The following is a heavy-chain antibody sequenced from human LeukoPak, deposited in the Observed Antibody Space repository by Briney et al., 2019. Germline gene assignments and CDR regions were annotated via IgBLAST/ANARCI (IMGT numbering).Heavy chain of an antibody. CDR3: ARDMDGDYVGGWFDP. CDR1: GYTFTNYY. D-gene: IGHD4-17*01. CDR2: INPSGGST. J-gene: IGHJ5*02. Sequence: ASVKVSCKASGYTFTNYYMHWVRQAPGQGLEWMGIINPSGGSTSYAQKFQGRVTMTRDTSTSTVYMELSSLRSEDTAVYYCARDMDGDYVGGWFDPWGQGTLVTVSS. V-gene: IGHV1-46*01.